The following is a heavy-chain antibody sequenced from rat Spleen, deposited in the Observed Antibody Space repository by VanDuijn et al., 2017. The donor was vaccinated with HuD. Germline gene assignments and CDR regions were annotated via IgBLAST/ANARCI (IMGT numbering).Heavy chain of an antibody. Sequence: EVHLVESGGGLVQPGRSLKLSCVASGFTFNNYWMTWIRQAPGKGLEWIASITSTGDNTYYPDSVKDRFTISRDNGKSTLHLQMNSLRSEDTATYHCTRVNYSAYMDFDYWGQGVMVTVSS. CDR3: TRVNYSAYMDFDY. V-gene: IGHV5-31*01. CDR1: GFTFNNYW. CDR2: ITSTGDNT. D-gene: IGHD1-2*01. J-gene: IGHJ2*01.